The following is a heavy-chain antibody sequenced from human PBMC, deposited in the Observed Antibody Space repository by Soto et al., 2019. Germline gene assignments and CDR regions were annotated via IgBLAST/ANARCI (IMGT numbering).Heavy chain of an antibody. D-gene: IGHD4-17*01. CDR3: AKWAGTTLTRYYYYYMDV. V-gene: IGHV3-23*01. CDR2: ISGSGGST. Sequence: GGSLRLSCAASGFTFSSYAMSGVRQAPGKGLEWVSAISGSGGSTYYADSVKGRFTISRDNSKNTLYLRMNSLRAEDTAVYYCAKWAGTTLTRYYYYYMDVWGKGTTVTVSS. CDR1: GFTFSSYA. J-gene: IGHJ6*03.